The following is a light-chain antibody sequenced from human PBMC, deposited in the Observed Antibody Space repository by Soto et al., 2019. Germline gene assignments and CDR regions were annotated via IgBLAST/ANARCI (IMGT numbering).Light chain of an antibody. J-gene: IGKJ3*01. CDR2: GAS. CDR1: QSVAGN. Sequence: ENVLTQSPATLSLSPGQRATLSCRASQSVAGNLAWYQQKPGQPPRLLIYGASTRAAGIPARFSGSGSGTDFTLTITSLEPEDFAVYYCQQRSKWPPFTFGPGTRVDIK. CDR3: QQRSKWPPFT. V-gene: IGKV3-11*01.